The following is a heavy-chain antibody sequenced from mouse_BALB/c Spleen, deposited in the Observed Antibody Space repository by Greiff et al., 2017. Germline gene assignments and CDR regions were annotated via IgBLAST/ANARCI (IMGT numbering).Heavy chain of an antibody. V-gene: IGHV1-37*01. Sequence: VQLQQSGPELVKPGASVKISCKASGYSFTGYFMNWVQQSHGKSLEWIGRINPYNGDTFYNQKFKGKATLTVDKSSSTAHMELLSLTSEDSAVYYCGRDGSSHFDYWGQGTTLTVSS. J-gene: IGHJ2*01. CDR3: GRDGSSHFDY. CDR1: GYSFTGYF. CDR2: INPYNGDT. D-gene: IGHD1-1*01.